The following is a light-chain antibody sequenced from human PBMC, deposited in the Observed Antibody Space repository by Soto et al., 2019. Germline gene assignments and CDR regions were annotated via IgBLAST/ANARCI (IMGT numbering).Light chain of an antibody. CDR1: QSISSW. CDR3: QQYNSIRT. V-gene: IGKV1-5*03. J-gene: IGKJ1*01. Sequence: DIQMTQSPSTLSASVGDRVTITCRASQSISSWLAWYQQKPGKAPKLLIYKASSLESGVPSRFSGSGSGTEFTLNISSLQPDDFATYYCQQYNSIRTFGQGTKVEIK. CDR2: KAS.